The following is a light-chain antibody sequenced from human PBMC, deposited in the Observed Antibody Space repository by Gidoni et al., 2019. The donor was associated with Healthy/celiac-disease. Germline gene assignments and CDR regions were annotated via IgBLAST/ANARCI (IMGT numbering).Light chain of an antibody. Sequence: EIQMTQPPSSLSASVGDRVTITCRESQSISSYLNWYQQKPGKAPKLLIYAASSLQSGVPSRFSGSGSGTDFTLTISSLQPEDFATYYCQQSYSTPPFTFGPGTKVDIK. CDR3: QQSYSTPPFT. CDR1: QSISSY. V-gene: IGKV1-39*01. J-gene: IGKJ3*01. CDR2: AAS.